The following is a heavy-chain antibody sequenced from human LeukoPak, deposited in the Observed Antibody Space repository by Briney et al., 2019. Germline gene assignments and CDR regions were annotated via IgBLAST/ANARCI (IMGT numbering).Heavy chain of an antibody. CDR3: AKPSTLRYYFDY. CDR2: ISYDGSNK. D-gene: IGHD5/OR15-5a*01. Sequence: GGSLRLSCAASGFTFSSYGMHWVRQAPGKGLEWVAVISYDGSNKYYADSVKGRFTISRDSSKNTLYLQMNSLRAEDTAVYYCAKPSTLRYYFDYWGQGTLVTVSS. CDR1: GFTFSSYG. J-gene: IGHJ4*02. V-gene: IGHV3-30*18.